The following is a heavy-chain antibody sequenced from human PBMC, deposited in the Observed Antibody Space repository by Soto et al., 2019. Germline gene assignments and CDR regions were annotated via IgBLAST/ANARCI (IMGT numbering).Heavy chain of an antibody. Sequence: VGSLRLSCAASGFIFKMYSMHWVRQSPGKGLVWISRIYNDGTYSDYADSVRGRFTISRDNVNDTLYLQMNNLRAEDSGLYYCTRGPRPISTGTGAYWGQGTQVTVSS. CDR2: IYNDGTYS. CDR3: TRGPRPISTGTGAY. J-gene: IGHJ4*02. CDR1: GFIFKMYS. D-gene: IGHD3-10*01. V-gene: IGHV3-74*01.